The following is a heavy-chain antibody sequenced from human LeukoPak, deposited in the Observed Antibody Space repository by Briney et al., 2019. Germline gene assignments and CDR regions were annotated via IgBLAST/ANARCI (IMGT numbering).Heavy chain of an antibody. V-gene: IGHV1-69*04. Sequence: GASVKVSCKASGGTFSSYAISWVRQAPGQGLEWMGRIIPILGIANYAQKFQGRVTITADKSTSTAYMELSSLRSEDTAVHYCARQPEGLEHAHSWGQGTLVTVSS. J-gene: IGHJ5*02. CDR2: IIPILGIA. D-gene: IGHD3-3*01. CDR1: GGTFSSYA. CDR3: ARQPEGLEHAHS.